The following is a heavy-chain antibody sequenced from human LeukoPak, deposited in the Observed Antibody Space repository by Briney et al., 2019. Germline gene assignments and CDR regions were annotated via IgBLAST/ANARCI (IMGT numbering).Heavy chain of an antibody. J-gene: IGHJ6*02. CDR2: ISPNSGGT. V-gene: IGHV1-2*02. CDR3: ARELIAAAGTHYYGMDV. Sequence: ASVKVSCKASVYTFTGYYMHWLRQAPGQGLEWTGLISPNSGGTNYAEKFQGRVTMTRDTSISTAYMELSRLRSDDTAVYYCARELIAAAGTHYYGMDVWGQGTTVTVSS. D-gene: IGHD6-13*01. CDR1: VYTFTGYY.